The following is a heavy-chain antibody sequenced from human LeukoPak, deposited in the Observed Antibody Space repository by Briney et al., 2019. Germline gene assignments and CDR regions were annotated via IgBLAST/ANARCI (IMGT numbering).Heavy chain of an antibody. V-gene: IGHV1-69*05. CDR2: IIPIFGTA. Sequence: GASVKVSCKASGGTFSSYAISWVRQAPGQGLEWMGGIIPIFGTANYAQKFQGRVTITTDESTSTAYMELSSLRSEDTAVHYCARTGDYVGNDYWGQGTLVTVSS. D-gene: IGHD4-23*01. CDR3: ARTGDYVGNDY. CDR1: GGTFSSYA. J-gene: IGHJ4*02.